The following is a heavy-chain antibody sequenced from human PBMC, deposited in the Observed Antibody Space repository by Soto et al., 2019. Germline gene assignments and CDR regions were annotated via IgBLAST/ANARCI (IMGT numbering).Heavy chain of an antibody. Sequence: ASVKVSCKASGYTFTGYYMHWVRQAPGQGLEWMGWINPNSGGTNYAQKFQGWVTMTRDTSISTAYMELSRLRSDDTAVYYCARDLRQLGNRSGHFDYWGQGTLVTVSS. V-gene: IGHV1-2*04. CDR2: INPNSGGT. J-gene: IGHJ4*02. CDR3: ARDLRQLGNRSGHFDY. CDR1: GYTFTGYY. D-gene: IGHD7-27*01.